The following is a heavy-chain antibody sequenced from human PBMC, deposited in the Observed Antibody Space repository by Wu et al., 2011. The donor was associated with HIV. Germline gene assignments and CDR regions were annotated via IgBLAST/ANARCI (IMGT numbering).Heavy chain of an antibody. V-gene: IGHV1-69*06. Sequence: QVQLVQSGAEVKKPGSSVKVSCQASGGTFSNYGVSWVRQAPGQGLEWMGRVIPIFDTINYAQDFQDRVAITADKSTGTVYMELSSLRSEDTAVYYCARAYSSAAGQFDYWGQGPWSPSP. CDR1: GGTFSNYG. D-gene: IGHD6-25*01. CDR2: VIPIFDTI. J-gene: IGHJ4*02. CDR3: ARAYSSAAGQFDY.